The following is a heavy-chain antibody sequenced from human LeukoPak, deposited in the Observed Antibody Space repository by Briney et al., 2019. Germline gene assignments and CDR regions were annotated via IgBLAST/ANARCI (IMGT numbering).Heavy chain of an antibody. V-gene: IGHV4-39*01. CDR3: ARRRVRGVLCMDV. J-gene: IGHJ6*02. Sequence: PSETLSLTCTVSGGSISSSSYYWGWIRQPPGKGLEWIGSIYYSGSTYYNPSLKSRVTISVDTSKNQFSLKLSSVTAADTAVYYCARRRVRGVLCMDVWGQGTTVTVSS. CDR2: IYYSGST. CDR1: GGSISSSSYY. D-gene: IGHD3-10*01.